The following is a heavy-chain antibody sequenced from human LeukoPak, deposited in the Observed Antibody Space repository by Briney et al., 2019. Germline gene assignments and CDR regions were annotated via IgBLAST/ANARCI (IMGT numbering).Heavy chain of an antibody. CDR3: ARGSGSSESNWFDP. J-gene: IGHJ5*02. CDR2: IYTSGST. CDR1: GGSISSGSYY. V-gene: IGHV4-61*02. D-gene: IGHD3-10*01. Sequence: MSSETLSLTCTVSGGSISSGSYYWSWIRQPAGKGLEWIGRIYTSGSTNYNSSLKSRVTMSVDTSKNQFSLKLSSVTAADTAVYYCARGSGSSESNWFDPWGQGTLVTVSS.